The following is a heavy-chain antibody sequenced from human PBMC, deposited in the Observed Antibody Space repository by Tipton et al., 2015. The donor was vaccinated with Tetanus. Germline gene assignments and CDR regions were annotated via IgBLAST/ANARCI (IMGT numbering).Heavy chain of an antibody. V-gene: IGHV3-48*02. D-gene: IGHD3-16*01. J-gene: IGHJ2*01. CDR2: FSTYRKTI. Sequence: SLRLSCAGSGFNFHSYSMNWVRQAPGKGLEWIACFSTYRKTIYYADAVKGRFTISRDNAKNTLFLQMSSLTDEDTAVYYCARDLSYYDYIWGGDRDRHFDLWGRGTLVTVSS. CDR3: ARDLSYYDYIWGGDRDRHFDL. CDR1: GFNFHSYS.